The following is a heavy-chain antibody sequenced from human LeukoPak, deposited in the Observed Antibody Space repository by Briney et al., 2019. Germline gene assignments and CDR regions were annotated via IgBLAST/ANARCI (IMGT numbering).Heavy chain of an antibody. D-gene: IGHD6-13*01. CDR2: INPSGGST. V-gene: IGHV1-46*01. CDR1: GYTFTSYY. CDR3: ARRVYSSSWYYYYYYMDV. Sequence: ASVKVSCKASGYTFTSYYMHWVRQAPGQGLEWMGIINPSGGSTSYAQKFQGRVTITRNTSISTAYMELSSLRSEDTAVYYCARRVYSSSWYYYYYYMDVWGKGTTVTVSS. J-gene: IGHJ6*03.